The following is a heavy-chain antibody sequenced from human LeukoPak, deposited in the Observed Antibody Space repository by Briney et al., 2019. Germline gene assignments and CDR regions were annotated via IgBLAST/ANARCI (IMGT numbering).Heavy chain of an antibody. CDR3: ARVPYYYGSGSDNWFDP. J-gene: IGHJ5*02. CDR2: INPNSGGT. CDR1: GYTFTGYY. V-gene: IGHV1-2*02. D-gene: IGHD3-10*01. Sequence: ASVKVSCKASGYTFTGYYMHWVRQAPGQGLEWMGWINPNSGGTNYAQKFQGRVTMNRDTSISTAYMELSRLRSDDTAVYYCARVPYYYGSGSDNWFDPWGQGTLVTVSS.